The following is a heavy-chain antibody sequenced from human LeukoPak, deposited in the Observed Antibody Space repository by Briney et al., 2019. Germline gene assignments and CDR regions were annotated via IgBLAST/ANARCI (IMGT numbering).Heavy chain of an antibody. D-gene: IGHD3-22*01. CDR1: GFIFSSYD. CDR3: TRIDSSGYYFYY. Sequence: GGSLRLSCAASGFIFSSYDMHWVRQAPGKGLELVALIRYDGNNKYYADSVTGRFTISRDNSKNTLYLQMNSLRVDDTALYYCTRIDSSGYYFYYWGQGTLVTVSS. CDR2: IRYDGNNK. J-gene: IGHJ4*02. V-gene: IGHV3-30*02.